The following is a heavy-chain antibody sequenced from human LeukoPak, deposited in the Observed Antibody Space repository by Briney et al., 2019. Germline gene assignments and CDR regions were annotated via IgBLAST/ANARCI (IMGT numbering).Heavy chain of an antibody. CDR1: GDSVSSNSAA. CDR2: TYYRSKRYN. V-gene: IGHV6-1*01. J-gene: IGHJ5*02. Sequence: SQTLSLTCAISGDSVSSNSAAWNWIRQSPSRGLEWLGRTYYRSKRYNDYAVSVKSRITVNPDTSKNQFSLQLNSVTPEDTAVYYCVRGPGGSHLGWFDPWGQGTLVTVSS. CDR3: VRGPGGSHLGWFDP. D-gene: IGHD1-26*01.